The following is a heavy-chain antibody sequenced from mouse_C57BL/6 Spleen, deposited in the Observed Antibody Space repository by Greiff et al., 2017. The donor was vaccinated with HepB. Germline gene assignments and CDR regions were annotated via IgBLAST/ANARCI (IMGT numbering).Heavy chain of an antibody. CDR3: APSITTVLDY. J-gene: IGHJ2*01. V-gene: IGHV1-26*01. D-gene: IGHD1-1*01. CDR2: INPNNGGT. Sequence: EVQLQQSGPELVKPGASVKISCKASGYTFTDYYMNWVKQSHGKSLEWIGDINPNNGGTSYNQKFKGKATLTVDKSSSTAYMERRSLTSEDSAVYYCAPSITTVLDYWGQGTTLTVSS. CDR1: GYTFTDYY.